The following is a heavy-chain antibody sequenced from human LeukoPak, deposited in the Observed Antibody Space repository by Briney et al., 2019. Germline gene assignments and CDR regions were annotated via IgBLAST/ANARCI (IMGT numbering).Heavy chain of an antibody. J-gene: IGHJ4*02. D-gene: IGHD3-22*01. CDR1: GFTFSSYS. CDR3: ARAGDYYSTGDY. Sequence: GGSLRLSCAASGFTFSSYSMHWVRQAPGKGLEWVSSISASSSSIYYADSVKGRFTISRDNAKNSLYLQMNYLRTEDTAVYYCARAGDYYSTGDYWGQGTLVTVSS. CDR2: ISASSSSI. V-gene: IGHV3-21*04.